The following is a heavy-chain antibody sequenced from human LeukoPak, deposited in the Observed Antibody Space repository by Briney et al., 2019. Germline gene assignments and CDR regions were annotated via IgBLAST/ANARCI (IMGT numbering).Heavy chain of an antibody. V-gene: IGHV3-74*01. J-gene: IGHJ4*02. CDR1: GFTFSSYW. CDR3: ARVRRDSSGYYF. CDR2: INSDGSST. Sequence: GGSLRLSCAASGFTFSSYWMHWVRQAPGRGLVWVSRINSDGSSTSYADSVKGRFTISRDNAKNTLYLQMNSLRAEDTAVYYCARVRRDSSGYYFWGQGTLVTVSS. D-gene: IGHD3-22*01.